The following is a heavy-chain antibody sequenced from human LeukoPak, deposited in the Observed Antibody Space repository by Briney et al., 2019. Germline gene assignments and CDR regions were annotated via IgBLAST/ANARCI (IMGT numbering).Heavy chain of an antibody. V-gene: IGHV4-34*01. CDR3: ARVRCGGSYYLNYYYYYYMDV. D-gene: IGHD1-26*01. Sequence: SETLSLTCTVSGYSISSGYYWSWIRQPPGKGLEWIGEINHSGSTNYNPSLKSRVTISVDTSKNQFSLKLSSVTAADTAVYYCARVRCGGSYYLNYYYYYYMDVWGKGTTVTVSS. CDR2: INHSGST. J-gene: IGHJ6*03. CDR1: GYSISSGYY.